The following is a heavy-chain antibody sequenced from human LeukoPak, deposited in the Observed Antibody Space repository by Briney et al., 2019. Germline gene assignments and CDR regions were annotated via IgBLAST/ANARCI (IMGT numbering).Heavy chain of an antibody. CDR3: ASASISGGPRIYNYFDP. Sequence: GGSLRLSCVVYGLPFSKWWMTWVRQAPGKGLEWVGNIGQDGNEKKYGNSMRGRFTISRDNAKNSLYLHMNSLRVEGTAIYYCASASISGGPRIYNYFDPRGQGTLVTVSS. CDR2: IGQDGNEK. CDR1: GLPFSKWW. J-gene: IGHJ5*02. V-gene: IGHV3-7*01. D-gene: IGHD3-3*01.